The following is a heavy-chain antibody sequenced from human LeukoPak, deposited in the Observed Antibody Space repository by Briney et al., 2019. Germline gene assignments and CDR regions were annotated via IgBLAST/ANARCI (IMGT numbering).Heavy chain of an antibody. CDR2: INHGGTT. CDR3: ARGRVRVSPGTGYFDS. J-gene: IGHJ4*02. CDR1: GGSLSGYN. V-gene: IGHV4-34*01. Sequence: SETLSLTCGLSGGSLSGYNWNWIRQTPLKGLEWIGEINHGGTTHYNPSLESRVIISIDTFKSQFSLILNSVAAADTAVFYCARGRVRVSPGTGYFDSWSQGAQVIVSS. D-gene: IGHD2-15*01.